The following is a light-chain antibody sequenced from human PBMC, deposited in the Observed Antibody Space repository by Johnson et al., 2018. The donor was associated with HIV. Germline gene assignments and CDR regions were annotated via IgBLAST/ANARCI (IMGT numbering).Light chain of an antibody. CDR2: DNS. J-gene: IGLJ1*01. CDR3: GAWDSSLNAYV. Sequence: QSVLTQPPSVSAAPGQKVDISCSGSSSNIESDYVSWYQQLPGTAPKLLIYDNSKRPSGIPDRFFGSKSGTSATLDITGLQTGDEGDYYCGAWDSSLNAYVFGTGTKVTVL. CDR1: SSNIESDY. V-gene: IGLV1-51*01.